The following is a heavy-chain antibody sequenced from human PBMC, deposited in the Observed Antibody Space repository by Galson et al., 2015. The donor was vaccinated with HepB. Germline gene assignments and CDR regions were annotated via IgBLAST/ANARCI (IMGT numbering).Heavy chain of an antibody. V-gene: IGHV3-30*18. CDR1: GFTFSSYG. Sequence: SLRLSCAASGFTFSSYGMHWVRQAPGKGLEWVAVISYDGSNKYYADSVKGRFTISRDNSKNTLYLQMNSLRAEDTAVYYCAKDYLGRLGELSLSGYYYGMDVWGQGTTVTVSS. D-gene: IGHD3-16*02. CDR2: ISYDGSNK. CDR3: AKDYLGRLGELSLSGYYYGMDV. J-gene: IGHJ6*02.